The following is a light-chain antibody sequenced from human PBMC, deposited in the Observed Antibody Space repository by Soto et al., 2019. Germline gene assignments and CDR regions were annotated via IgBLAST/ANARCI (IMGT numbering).Light chain of an antibody. Sequence: QSALTQTASVSGSPGQSITISCTGTSSDVGGYNFVSWYQQHPGKAPKLIIHEVTNRPSGVSTRFSGSKSGNTASLTISGLQAEDEAVYYCCSHSSSITGMFGGGTKVTVL. CDR2: EVT. V-gene: IGLV2-14*03. CDR3: CSHSSSITGM. J-gene: IGLJ3*02. CDR1: SSDVGGYNF.